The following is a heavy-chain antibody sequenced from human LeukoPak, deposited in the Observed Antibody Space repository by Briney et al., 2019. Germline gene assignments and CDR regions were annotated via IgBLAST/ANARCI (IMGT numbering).Heavy chain of an antibody. J-gene: IGHJ5*02. CDR3: ARVFPSRVAGGTNRIDP. CDR2: ISSGGSTI. CDR1: GFTFSSYD. D-gene: IGHD6-13*01. V-gene: IGHV3-48*03. Sequence: GGSLRLSCAASGFTFSSYDMNWVRQAPGKGLEWVSYISSGGSTIYYADSVKGRFTISRDNAKNSLYLQINSLRAEDTAVYYCARVFPSRVAGGTNRIDPWGQGTLVTVSS.